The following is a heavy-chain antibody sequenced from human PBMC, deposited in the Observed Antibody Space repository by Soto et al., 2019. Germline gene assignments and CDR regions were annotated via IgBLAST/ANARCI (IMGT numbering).Heavy chain of an antibody. CDR3: AGDYMVRGVMRWFDP. V-gene: IGHV4-4*02. J-gene: IGHJ5*02. D-gene: IGHD3-10*01. CDR1: GGSISSSNW. Sequence: QVQLQESGPGLVKPSGTLSLTCAVPGGSISSSNWWSWVRQPPGKGLEWIGEIYHSGSTNYNPSLKSRVTISVDKSKTQFSVKLSSVTAADTAVYYCAGDYMVRGVMRWFDPWGQGTLVTVSS. CDR2: IYHSGST.